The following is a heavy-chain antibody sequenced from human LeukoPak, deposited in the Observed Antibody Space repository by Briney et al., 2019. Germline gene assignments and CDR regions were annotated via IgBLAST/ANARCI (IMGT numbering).Heavy chain of an antibody. J-gene: IGHJ4*02. CDR3: ASQNELYYYDSSGYTT. CDR2: ISSSGSTI. D-gene: IGHD3-22*01. V-gene: IGHV3-11*01. Sequence: GGSLRLSCAASGFTFSDYYMSWIRQAPGKGLEWVSYISSSGSTIYYADSVKGRFTISRDNAKNSLYQQMNSLRAEDTAVYYCASQNELYYYDSSGYTTWGQGTLVTVSS. CDR1: GFTFSDYY.